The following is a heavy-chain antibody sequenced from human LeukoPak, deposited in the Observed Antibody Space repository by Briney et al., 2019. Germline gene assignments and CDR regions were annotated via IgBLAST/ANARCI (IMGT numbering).Heavy chain of an antibody. CDR2: IYTSGST. CDR3: ARVGEYDFWNPFDY. CDR1: GGSISSYY. Sequence: SETLSLTCTVSGGSISSYYWSWIRQPAGKGLEWIGRIYTSGSTNYNPSLKSRVTMSVDTSKNQFSLKLSSVTAADTAVYYCARVGEYDFWNPFDYWGQGTLVTVSS. J-gene: IGHJ4*02. D-gene: IGHD3-3*01. V-gene: IGHV4-4*07.